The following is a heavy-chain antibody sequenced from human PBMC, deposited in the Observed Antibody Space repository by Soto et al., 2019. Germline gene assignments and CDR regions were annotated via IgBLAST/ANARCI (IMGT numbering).Heavy chain of an antibody. D-gene: IGHD3-9*01. V-gene: IGHV3-53*04. CDR2: LYSGGST. CDR1: GFTVSNNY. Sequence: EVQLVESGGGLVQPGGSLRLSCAVSGFTVSNNYMSWVRQAPGKGLECVSVLYSGGSTYYADSVKGRFTISSHNSKNTLYLQMNSLRPDDTAVYYCTRWRGAIEMDPILDYWGQGALVTVSS. J-gene: IGHJ4*02. CDR3: TRWRGAIEMDPILDY.